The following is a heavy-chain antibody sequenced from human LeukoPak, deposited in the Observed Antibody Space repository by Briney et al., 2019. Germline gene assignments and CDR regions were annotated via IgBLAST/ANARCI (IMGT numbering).Heavy chain of an antibody. J-gene: IGHJ4*02. Sequence: GGSLRLSCAASGFTFSHYSMSWVRQAPGKGLEWVSSMSINGGLIYYADSVKGRFIIPRENAKNSLYLQMNRLRAEDTAVYYCAREFDYSTSGAGYWGQGTLVTVSS. D-gene: IGHD4-11*01. CDR1: GFTFSHYS. CDR3: AREFDYSTSGAGY. CDR2: MSINGGLI. V-gene: IGHV3-21*01.